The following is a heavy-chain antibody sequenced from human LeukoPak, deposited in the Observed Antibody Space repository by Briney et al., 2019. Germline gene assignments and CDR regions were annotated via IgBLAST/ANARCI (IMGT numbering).Heavy chain of an antibody. J-gene: IGHJ3*02. CDR1: GFTFSNYA. CDR3: AKPTGGSYYDPERAFDI. V-gene: IGHV3-23*01. CDR2: ISASGGST. D-gene: IGHD3-22*01. Sequence: GGSLRLSCAASGFTFSNYAMSWVRQAPGKGLEWVSAISASGGSTYYADSVKGRFTVSRDNSKKMLYLQMNSLRAEDTALYYCAKPTGGSYYDPERAFDIWGQGTMVTVSS.